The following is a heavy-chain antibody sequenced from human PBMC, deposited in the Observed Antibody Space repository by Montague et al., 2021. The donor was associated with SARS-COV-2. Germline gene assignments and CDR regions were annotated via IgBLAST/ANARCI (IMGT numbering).Heavy chain of an antibody. V-gene: IGHV4-61*02. CDR1: GASISNPTYS. D-gene: IGHD1-26*01. J-gene: IGHJ4*02. CDR3: VREGGSMTFDY. CDR2: MFTSGST. Sequence: TLSLTCTVSGASISNPTYSWGWIRQPAGKELEWIGRMFTSGSTTYNPSLKSRVTISLDTSKNQFSLRLNSVTAADTAVYYCVREGGSMTFDYWGQGILVTVSS.